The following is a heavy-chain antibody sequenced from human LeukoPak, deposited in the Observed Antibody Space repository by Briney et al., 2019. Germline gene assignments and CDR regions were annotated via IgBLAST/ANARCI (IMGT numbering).Heavy chain of an antibody. V-gene: IGHV1-8*01. J-gene: IGHJ6*02. CDR3: ARVPYDFWSGYYTFGIDYYYYGMDV. CDR1: GYTFTSYD. D-gene: IGHD3-3*01. Sequence: ASVKVSCTASGYTFTSYDINWVRQATGQGLEWMGWMNPNSGNTGYAQKFQGRVTMTRNTSISTAYMELSSLRSEDTAVYYCARVPYDFWSGYYTFGIDYYYYGMDVWGQGTTVTVSS. CDR2: MNPNSGNT.